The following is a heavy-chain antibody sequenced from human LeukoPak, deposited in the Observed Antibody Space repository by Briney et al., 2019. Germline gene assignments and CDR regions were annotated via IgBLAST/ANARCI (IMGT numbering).Heavy chain of an antibody. Sequence: GGSLRLSCAASGFSFSNYVMHWVRQAPGKGLEWVSAISGSGGSTYYADSVKGRFTISRDNSKNTLYLQMNSLRAEDTAVYYCAKWAARGLYYWGQGTLVTVSS. J-gene: IGHJ4*02. D-gene: IGHD6-6*01. CDR3: AKWAARGLYY. CDR1: GFSFSNYV. CDR2: ISGSGGST. V-gene: IGHV3-23*01.